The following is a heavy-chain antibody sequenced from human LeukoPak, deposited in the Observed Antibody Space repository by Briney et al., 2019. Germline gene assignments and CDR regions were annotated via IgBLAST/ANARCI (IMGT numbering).Heavy chain of an antibody. V-gene: IGHV3-23*01. D-gene: IGHD6-13*01. CDR2: VSASEDAT. Sequence: GGSLRLSCAASGFTFSSYVMVWVRQAPGKGLEWVSTVSASEDATHYADSVKGRFTISRDNAKNTLYLQMNSLRAEDTAVYSCARDGRVGADGTILDYWGQGTLVTVSS. CDR1: GFTFSSYV. CDR3: ARDGRVGADGTILDY. J-gene: IGHJ4*02.